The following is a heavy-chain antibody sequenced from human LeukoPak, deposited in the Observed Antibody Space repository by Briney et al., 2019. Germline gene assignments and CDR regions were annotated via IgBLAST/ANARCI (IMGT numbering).Heavy chain of an antibody. CDR1: GFTFSSYS. Sequence: PGGSLRLSCAASGFTFSSYSMNWVRQAPGKGLEWVSSISSSSSYIYYADSVKGRFTISRDNAENSLYLQMNSLRSEDTAVYYCAREYRINFDWSPEAFDIWGQGTMVTVSS. J-gene: IGHJ3*02. CDR2: ISSSSSYI. V-gene: IGHV3-21*04. CDR3: AREYRINFDWSPEAFDI. D-gene: IGHD3-9*01.